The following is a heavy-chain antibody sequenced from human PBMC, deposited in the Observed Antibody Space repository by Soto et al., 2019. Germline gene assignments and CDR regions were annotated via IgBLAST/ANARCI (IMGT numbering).Heavy chain of an antibody. V-gene: IGHV1-2*04. Sequence: ASVKVSCKASGYTFTGYYMHWVRQAPGQGLEWMGWINPNSGGTNYAQKFQGWVTMTRDTSTSTAYMELSRLRSDDTAVYYCARALSSELLVDYWGQGTLVTVSS. CDR1: GYTFTGYY. CDR2: INPNSGGT. J-gene: IGHJ4*02. D-gene: IGHD1-26*01. CDR3: ARALSSELLVDY.